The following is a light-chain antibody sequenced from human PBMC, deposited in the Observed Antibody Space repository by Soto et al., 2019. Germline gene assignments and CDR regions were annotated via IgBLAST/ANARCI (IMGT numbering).Light chain of an antibody. CDR3: QQRYHWPPLT. Sequence: EIVLTQSPVTLSLSPGDTATLSCRASQSGVRYVAWYQQKPGQAPRLLIYDATIRASGFPARFSGSGSDTDLSLTISSLEPEYFGVSYCQQRYHWPPLTCGGGTKVEVK. CDR1: QSGVRY. J-gene: IGKJ4*01. V-gene: IGKV3-11*01. CDR2: DAT.